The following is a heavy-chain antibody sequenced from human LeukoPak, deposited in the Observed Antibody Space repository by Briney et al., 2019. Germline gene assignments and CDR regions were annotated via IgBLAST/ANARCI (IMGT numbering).Heavy chain of an antibody. CDR2: FDPEDGET. CDR1: GYTLTELS. D-gene: IGHD3-16*01. V-gene: IGHV1-24*01. CDR3: ATGIGREGTFRGQLDY. Sequence: ASVKVSCKVSGYTLTELSMHWVRQAPGKGLEWMRGFDPEDGETIYAQKFQGRVTMTEDTSTDTAYMELSSLRSEDTAVYYCATGIGREGTFRGQLDYWGQGTLVTVSS. J-gene: IGHJ4*02.